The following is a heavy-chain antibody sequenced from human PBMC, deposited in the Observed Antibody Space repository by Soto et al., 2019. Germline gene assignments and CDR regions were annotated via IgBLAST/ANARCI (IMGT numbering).Heavy chain of an antibody. CDR3: ARLAVAGSYFDY. Sequence: PSETLSLTCTVSGGSISSYYWSWIRQPPGKGLEWIGYIYYSGSTYYKPSLKSRVTISVDTSKNQFSLKLSSVTAADTAVYYCARLAVAGSYFDYWRQGTLVTVAS. CDR2: IYYSGST. V-gene: IGHV4-59*04. CDR1: GGSISSYY. J-gene: IGHJ4*02. D-gene: IGHD6-19*01.